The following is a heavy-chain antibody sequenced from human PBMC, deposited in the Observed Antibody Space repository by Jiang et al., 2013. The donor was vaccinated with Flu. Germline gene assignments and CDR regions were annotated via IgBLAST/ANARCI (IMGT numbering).Heavy chain of an antibody. CDR2: ISWNSGSI. V-gene: IGHV3-9*01. Sequence: EVQLVESGGGLVQPGRSLRLSCAASGFTFDDYAMHWVRQAPGKGLEWVSGISWNSGSIGYADSVKGRFTISRDNAKNSLYLQMNSLRAEDTALYYCAKAALGYSSSFPPVYYFDYWGQGTLVTVSS. D-gene: IGHD6-6*01. CDR1: GFTFDDYA. CDR3: AKAALGYSSSFPPVYYFDY. J-gene: IGHJ4*02.